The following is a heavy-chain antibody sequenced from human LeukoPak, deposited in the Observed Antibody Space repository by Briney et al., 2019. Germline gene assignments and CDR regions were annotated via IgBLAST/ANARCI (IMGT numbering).Heavy chain of an antibody. CDR3: ARGTYYYDSSGYSPGSY. J-gene: IGHJ4*02. CDR1: GFTFSSYG. Sequence: GRSLRLSCAASGFTFSSYGMHWVRQAPGKGLEWVAVISYDGSNKYYADSVKGRFTISRDNSKNTLYLQMNSLRAEDTAVYYCARGTYYYDSSGYSPGSYWGQGTLVTVSS. V-gene: IGHV3-30*03. D-gene: IGHD3-22*01. CDR2: ISYDGSNK.